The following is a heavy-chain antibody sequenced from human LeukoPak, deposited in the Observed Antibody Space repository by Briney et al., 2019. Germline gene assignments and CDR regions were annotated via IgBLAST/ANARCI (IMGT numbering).Heavy chain of an antibody. J-gene: IGHJ4*02. Sequence: ASVKVSCKXSGYTFTSYDINWVRQATGQGLEWMGWMNPNSGNTGYSQKFQGRVTMTRNTSISTAYMELSSLRSEDTAVYYCALHFVYDSSGYHNRFIDYWGQGTLVTVSS. V-gene: IGHV1-8*01. CDR2: MNPNSGNT. CDR1: GYTFTSYD. CDR3: ALHFVYDSSGYHNRFIDY. D-gene: IGHD3-22*01.